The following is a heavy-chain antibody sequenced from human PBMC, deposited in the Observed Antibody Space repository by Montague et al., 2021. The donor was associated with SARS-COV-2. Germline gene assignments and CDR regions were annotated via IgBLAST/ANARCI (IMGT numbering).Heavy chain of an antibody. D-gene: IGHD2-15*01. J-gene: IGHJ6*02. V-gene: IGHV3-21*01. CDR1: GFAFSSIS. Sequence: SLRLSCAASGFAFSSISMNWVRQAPGKRLEWVSSISSESAYIVYAESVRGRFTFSRDNAQNLLYLQMNSLRAEDTAVYYCARFETSKFYSSGMDVWGQGTTVTVSS. CDR3: ARFETSKFYSSGMDV. CDR2: ISSESAYI.